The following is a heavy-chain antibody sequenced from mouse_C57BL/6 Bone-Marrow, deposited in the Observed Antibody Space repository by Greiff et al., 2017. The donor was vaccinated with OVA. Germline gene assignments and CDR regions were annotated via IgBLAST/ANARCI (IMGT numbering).Heavy chain of an antibody. Sequence: EVQLQQSGPELVKPGASVKISCKASGYTFTDYYMNWVKQSHGKSLEWIGDINPNNGGTSYNQKFKGKATLTVDKSSSTAYMELRSLTSEDSAVYYCARCAGLLYYYGSSSHWYFDVWGTGTTVTVSS. CDR3: ARCAGLLYYYGSSSHWYFDV. CDR1: GYTFTDYY. D-gene: IGHD1-1*01. V-gene: IGHV1-26*01. J-gene: IGHJ1*03. CDR2: INPNNGGT.